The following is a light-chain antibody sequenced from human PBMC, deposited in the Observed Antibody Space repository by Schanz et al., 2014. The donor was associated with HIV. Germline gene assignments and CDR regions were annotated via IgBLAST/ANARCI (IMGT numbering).Light chain of an antibody. Sequence: QSALTQPASVSGSPGQSITISCTGTISDVGGYNYVSWYQQHSGKAPKLIIYDVSDRPLGVSNRFSGSKSGNTASLTISGLQAEDEAEYYCSSYTSSSTLDVVFGGGTKLTVL. V-gene: IGLV2-14*03. CDR1: ISDVGGYNY. J-gene: IGLJ2*01. CDR2: DVS. CDR3: SSYTSSSTLDVV.